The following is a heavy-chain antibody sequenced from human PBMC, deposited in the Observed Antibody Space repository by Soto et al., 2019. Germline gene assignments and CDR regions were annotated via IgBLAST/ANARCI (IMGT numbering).Heavy chain of an antibody. V-gene: IGHV4-34*01. D-gene: IGHD3-10*01. J-gene: IGHJ6*02. CDR2: INHSGST. CDR3: ARGFGREQNYYYGMDV. CDR1: GGSFSGYY. Sequence: SETLSLTCAVYGGSFSGYYWSWIRQPPGKGLEWIGEINHSGSTNYNPSLKSRVAISVDTSKNQFSLKLSSVTAADTAVYYCARGFGREQNYYYGMDVWGQGTTVS.